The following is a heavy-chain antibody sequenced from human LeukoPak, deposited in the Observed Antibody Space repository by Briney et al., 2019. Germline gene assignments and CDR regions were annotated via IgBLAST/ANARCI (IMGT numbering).Heavy chain of an antibody. Sequence: PSETLSRTCIVSGYSIYSGYYWGWVRQPPGKGLEWIGSIYHSGSTYYNPSLKSRVTISVDTSKNQFSLKLSSVTAEDTAAYYCARDGGARGYSFIRGQNAFDIWGQGTMVTVSS. J-gene: IGHJ3*02. D-gene: IGHD5-18*01. CDR3: ARDGGARGYSFIRGQNAFDI. CDR2: IYHSGST. V-gene: IGHV4-38-2*02. CDR1: GYSIYSGYY.